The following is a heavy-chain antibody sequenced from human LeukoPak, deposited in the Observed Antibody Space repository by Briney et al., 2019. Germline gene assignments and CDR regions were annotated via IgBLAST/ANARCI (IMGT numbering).Heavy chain of an antibody. CDR1: GGSISSYY. J-gene: IGHJ4*02. V-gene: IGHV4-4*07. D-gene: IGHD6-13*01. CDR3: ARGPTYSSRWYMDY. Sequence: SETLSLTCTVSGGSISSYYWSWIRQPAGKGLEWIGRISGSGGTSYNPSLKSRVTLSVDSSKNQFSLKLSSVTAADTAVYYCARGPTYSSRWYMDYWGQGTLVTVSS. CDR2: ISGSGGT.